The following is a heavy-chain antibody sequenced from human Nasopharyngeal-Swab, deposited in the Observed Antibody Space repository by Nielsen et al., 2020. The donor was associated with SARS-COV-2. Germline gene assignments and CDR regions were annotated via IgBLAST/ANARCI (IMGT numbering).Heavy chain of an antibody. V-gene: IGHV1-2*04. CDR1: GYTFTGYY. CDR3: ARDRVSSGWYWGAFDI. D-gene: IGHD6-19*01. J-gene: IGHJ3*02. Sequence: ASVKVSCKASGYTFTGYYMHWVRQAPGQGLEWMGWINPNSGGTNYAQKFQGWVTMTRDTSISTAYMELSRLRSDDTAVYYCARDRVSSGWYWGAFDIWGQGTMVTVSS. CDR2: INPNSGGT.